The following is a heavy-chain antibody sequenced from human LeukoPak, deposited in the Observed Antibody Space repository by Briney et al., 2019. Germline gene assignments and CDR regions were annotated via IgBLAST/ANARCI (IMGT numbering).Heavy chain of an antibody. V-gene: IGHV4-59*01. J-gene: IGHJ4*02. D-gene: IGHD2/OR15-2a*01. Sequence: PTETLSLTCSVSGGSISSYYWNWIRQPPGKGLEWIGYIYYSGSTKYNPSLKSRVTISVDTSKNQFSLKLSSVTAADTAVYYCASTFQGNFDYWGQGTLLTVSS. CDR2: IYYSGST. CDR3: ASTFQGNFDY. CDR1: GGSISSYY.